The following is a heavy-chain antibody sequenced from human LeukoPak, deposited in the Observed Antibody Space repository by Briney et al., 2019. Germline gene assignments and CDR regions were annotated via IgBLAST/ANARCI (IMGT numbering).Heavy chain of an antibody. J-gene: IGHJ5*01. Sequence: ASVKVSCKASGYTFTSYGISWVRQAPGQRLEWMGGIIPIFGTANNAQKFQGRATITADESTSTVYMELSSLRSEDTAVYYCARAHIVVLPGSTPNWFDSWGQGTLVTVSS. V-gene: IGHV1-69*13. D-gene: IGHD2-2*01. CDR2: IIPIFGTA. CDR3: ARAHIVVLPGSTPNWFDS. CDR1: GYTFTSYG.